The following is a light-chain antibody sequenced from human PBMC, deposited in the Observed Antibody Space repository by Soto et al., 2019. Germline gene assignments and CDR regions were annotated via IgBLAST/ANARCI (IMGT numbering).Light chain of an antibody. CDR2: GAS. J-gene: IGKJ4*01. Sequence: EIVLTQSPGTLSLSPGERATLSCRASQSVSSSYLAWYQQKPGQAPRLLIYGASSRATGIPDRFSGSGSGTDFILAISRLEPEEFSVYYWQQYGSSPLTFGGGTKVEIK. CDR3: QQYGSSPLT. V-gene: IGKV3-20*01. CDR1: QSVSSSY.